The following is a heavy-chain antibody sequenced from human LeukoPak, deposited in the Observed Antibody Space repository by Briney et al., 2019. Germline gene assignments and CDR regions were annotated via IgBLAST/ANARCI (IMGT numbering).Heavy chain of an antibody. CDR1: GGSISSGGYY. J-gene: IGHJ4*02. D-gene: IGHD3-10*01. Sequence: PSETLSLTCTVSGGSISSGGYYWSWIRQHSGKGLEWIGYIYYSGSTYYNPSLKSRVTISIDTSKNQFSLKLSSVTAADTAVYYCAVGYYGSGTLFDYWGQGTLVTVSS. V-gene: IGHV4-31*03. CDR3: AVGYYGSGTLFDY. CDR2: IYYSGST.